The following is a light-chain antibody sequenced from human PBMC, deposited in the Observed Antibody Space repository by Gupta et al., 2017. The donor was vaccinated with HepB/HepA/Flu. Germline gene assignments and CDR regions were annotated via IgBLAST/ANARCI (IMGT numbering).Light chain of an antibody. Sequence: DIQLTQSPSFLSASIGDRVTITCRASQGISSYLAWYQQKPGKAPRLLIYAASTLQNGVPPRFSGNGSGTEFTLTITTLQPEDFATYYCQQLSNFPFAFGHGTRLDIK. CDR1: QGISSY. J-gene: IGKJ3*01. CDR2: AAS. V-gene: IGKV1-9*01. CDR3: QQLSNFPFA.